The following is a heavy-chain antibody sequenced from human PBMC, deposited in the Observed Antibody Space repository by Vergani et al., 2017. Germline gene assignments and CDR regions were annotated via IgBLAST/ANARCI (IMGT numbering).Heavy chain of an antibody. CDR3: ARHTTTSKLPYYYYYYMDV. D-gene: IGHD1-1*01. CDR1: GYSFTSYW. Sequence: EVQLVQSGAEVKKPGESLKISCKGSGYSFTSYWIGWVRQMPGKGLECMGIIYPGDSDTRYSPSFQGQVTISADKSITTAYLQWSSLKASDTAMYYCARHTTTSKLPYYYYYYMDVWGKGTTVTVSS. CDR2: IYPGDSDT. V-gene: IGHV5-51*01. J-gene: IGHJ6*03.